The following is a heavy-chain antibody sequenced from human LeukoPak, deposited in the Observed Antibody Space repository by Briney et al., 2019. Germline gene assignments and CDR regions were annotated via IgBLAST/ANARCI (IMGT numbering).Heavy chain of an antibody. V-gene: IGHV3-74*01. CDR3: ARGFYGSGNS. J-gene: IGHJ4*01. CDR1: GFAFSNYW. Sequence: GGSLRLSCAASGFAFSNYWMYWVRQAPGRGPLWISRISGDGITTYYAGSVKGRFTISRDNAKNTLYLQMHSLRAEDSAVYYCARGFYGSGNSWGHGTLVTVSS. CDR2: ISGDGITT. D-gene: IGHD3-10*01.